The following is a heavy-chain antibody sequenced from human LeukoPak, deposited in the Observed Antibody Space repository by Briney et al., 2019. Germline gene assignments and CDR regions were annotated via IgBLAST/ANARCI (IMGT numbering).Heavy chain of an antibody. D-gene: IGHD3-16*01. CDR2: INHNGNVD. J-gene: IGHJ6*02. V-gene: IGHV3-7*03. CDR3: ARGGGLDV. CDR1: GFTFSSYA. Sequence: GGSLRLSCAASGFTFSSYAMSWVRQAPGKGLEWVASINHNGNVDYYVDSVKGRFTISRDNAKNSLYLQMSNLRAEDTAVYFCARGGGLDVWGQGATVTVSS.